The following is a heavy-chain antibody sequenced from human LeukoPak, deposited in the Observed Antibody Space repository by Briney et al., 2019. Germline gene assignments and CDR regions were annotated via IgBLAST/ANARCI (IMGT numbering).Heavy chain of an antibody. CDR2: IYHSGST. Sequence: SETLSLTCTVSGYSISSGYYWGWIRQPPGKGLEWIGSIYHSGSTYYNPSLKSRVTISVDTSKNQFSLKLSSVTAADTAVYYCAGLLGIAVAYFDYWGQGTLVTVSS. D-gene: IGHD6-19*01. V-gene: IGHV4-38-2*02. CDR1: GYSISSGYY. CDR3: AGLLGIAVAYFDY. J-gene: IGHJ4*02.